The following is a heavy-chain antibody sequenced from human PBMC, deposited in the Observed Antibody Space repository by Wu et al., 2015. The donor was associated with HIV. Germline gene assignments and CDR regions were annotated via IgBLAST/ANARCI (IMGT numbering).Heavy chain of an antibody. CDR3: ARDLAVPAAIGVNWYFDL. D-gene: IGHD2-2*01. V-gene: IGHV1-69*01. J-gene: IGHJ2*01. CDR2: IIPIFGTA. Sequence: QVQLVQSGAEVKKPGSSVKVSCKASGGTFSSYAISWVRQAPGQGLEWMGGIIPIFGTANYAQKFQGRVTITADESTSTAYMELSSLRSEDTAVYYCARDLAVPAAIGVNWYFDLWGLAPWSLSPQ. CDR1: GGTFSSYA.